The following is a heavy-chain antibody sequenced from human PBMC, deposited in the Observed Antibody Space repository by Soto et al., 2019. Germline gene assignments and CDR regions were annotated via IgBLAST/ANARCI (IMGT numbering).Heavy chain of an antibody. CDR2: IIPILGIA. D-gene: IGHD2-15*01. V-gene: IGHV1-69*04. CDR3: ARDPFECSGGSCSPLNYFDY. J-gene: IGHJ4*02. Sequence: ASVKVSCKASGGTFSSYTISWVRQAPGQGLEWMGRIIPILGIANYAQKFQGRVTITADKSTSTAYMELSSLRSEDTAVYYCARDPFECSGGSCSPLNYFDYWGQGTLVTVSS. CDR1: GGTFSSYT.